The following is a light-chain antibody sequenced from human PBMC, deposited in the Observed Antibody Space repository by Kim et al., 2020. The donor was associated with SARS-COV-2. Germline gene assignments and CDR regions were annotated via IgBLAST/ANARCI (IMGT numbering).Light chain of an antibody. CDR2: DVT. Sequence: GHSFPISCPVSSMYIVGYTYVSWYQQHPSKAPKLMIYDVTVPPSEVSNRFSGSKSGNTASLTISGLHAENEADYFCFSYAGSTTWVFGGGTQLTVL. CDR1: SMYIVGYTY. J-gene: IGLJ3*02. CDR3: FSYAGSTTWV. V-gene: IGLV2-14*03.